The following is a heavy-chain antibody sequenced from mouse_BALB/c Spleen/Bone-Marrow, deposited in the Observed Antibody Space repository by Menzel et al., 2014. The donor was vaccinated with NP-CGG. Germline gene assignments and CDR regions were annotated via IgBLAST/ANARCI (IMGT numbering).Heavy chain of an antibody. Sequence: EVKLQESGGGLVQPGGSLKLSCAASGFDFSRYWMSWVRQAPGKGLEWIGEINPESRTINYSPSLKDKFIISRDNAKNTLYLRLNKVRSEDTALYYCARLDYYGHLNYWGQGTTLTVSS. CDR1: GFDFSRYW. J-gene: IGHJ2*01. CDR3: ARLDYYGHLNY. CDR2: INPESRTI. V-gene: IGHV4-1*02. D-gene: IGHD1-2*01.